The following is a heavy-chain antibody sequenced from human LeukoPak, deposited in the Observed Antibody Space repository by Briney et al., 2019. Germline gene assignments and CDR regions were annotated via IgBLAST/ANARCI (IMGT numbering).Heavy chain of an antibody. CDR2: ISAGGGST. J-gene: IGHJ4*02. D-gene: IGHD6-13*01. CDR1: GLTFSDYS. Sequence: GGSLRLSCAVSGLTFSDYSMTWVRQAPGKGLFWVSGISAGGGSTYYADSVKGRFTISRDNSRNTLYLQMNSLSAEDTAAYYCAKDAAGPEYWGQGTLVAVSP. CDR3: AKDAAGPEY. V-gene: IGHV3-23*01.